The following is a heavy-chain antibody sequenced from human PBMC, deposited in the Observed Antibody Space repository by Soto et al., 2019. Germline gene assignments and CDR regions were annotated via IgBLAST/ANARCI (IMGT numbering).Heavy chain of an antibody. CDR1: GFTFSSYA. V-gene: IGHV3-23*01. CDR3: AKRSSGWYVKDYFDY. D-gene: IGHD6-19*01. Sequence: GGSLRLSCAASGFTFSSYAMSWVRRAPGKGLEWVSAISGSGGSTYYADSVKGRFTISRDNSKNTLYLQMNSLRAEDTAVYYCAKRSSGWYVKDYFDYWGQGTLVTVSS. CDR2: ISGSGGST. J-gene: IGHJ4*02.